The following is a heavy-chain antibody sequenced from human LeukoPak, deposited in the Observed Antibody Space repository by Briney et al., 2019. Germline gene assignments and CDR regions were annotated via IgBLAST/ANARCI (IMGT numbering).Heavy chain of an antibody. V-gene: IGHV3-13*01. Sequence: GGSLRLSCAASGFTFSSYDMHWVRQATGKGLECVSGIGTTGDTYYPDSVKGRFTISRDNSKSVLYLQMNTLRADDTAVYYCSKGLGLSYWYLDLWGRGTLVTVSS. CDR3: SKGLGLSYWYLDL. J-gene: IGHJ2*01. CDR2: IGTTGDT. D-gene: IGHD1-26*01. CDR1: GFTFSSYD.